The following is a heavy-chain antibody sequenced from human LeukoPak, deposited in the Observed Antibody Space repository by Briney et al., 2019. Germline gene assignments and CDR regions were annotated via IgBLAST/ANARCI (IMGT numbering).Heavy chain of an antibody. Sequence: GGSLRLSCAASGFTFSSYEMNWVRQAPGKGLEGVAFIRYDGSNKYYADSVKGRFTISRDNSKNTLYLQMNSLRAEDTAVYYCAKPIVGATLVPRKNDAFDIWGQGTMVTVSS. V-gene: IGHV3-30*02. J-gene: IGHJ3*02. CDR3: AKPIVGATLVPRKNDAFDI. CDR2: IRYDGSNK. D-gene: IGHD1-26*01. CDR1: GFTFSSYE.